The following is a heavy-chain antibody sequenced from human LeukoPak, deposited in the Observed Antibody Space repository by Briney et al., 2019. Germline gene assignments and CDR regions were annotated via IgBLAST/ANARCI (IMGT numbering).Heavy chain of an antibody. D-gene: IGHD3-3*01. CDR3: ARDFDFWSGYPVGYFDY. J-gene: IGHJ4*02. V-gene: IGHV1-2*02. Sequence: ASVKVSCKASGYTFTGYYMHWVRQAPGQGLEWMGWINPNSGGTNYAQKFQGRVTMTRDTSISTAYMELSRLRSDDTAVYYCARDFDFWSGYPVGYFDYWAREPWSPSPQ. CDR2: INPNSGGT. CDR1: GYTFTGYY.